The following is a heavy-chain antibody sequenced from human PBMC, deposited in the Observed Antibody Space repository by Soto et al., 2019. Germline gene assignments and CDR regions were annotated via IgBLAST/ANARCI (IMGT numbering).Heavy chain of an antibody. CDR1: GFSLSASGVG. J-gene: IGHJ4*01. CDR3: AHRRGPYSNWNDGDFDY. D-gene: IGHD1-1*01. V-gene: IGHV2-5*02. Sequence: SGPTLVNPTQTLTLTCTFSGFSLSASGVGVGWIRQPPGQAPECLALIYWDDDKRYNPSLKSRLTVAKDTSRNQVVLTMTNMDPVDTATYFCAHRRGPYSNWNDGDFDYWGHGTLVTVSS. CDR2: IYWDDDK.